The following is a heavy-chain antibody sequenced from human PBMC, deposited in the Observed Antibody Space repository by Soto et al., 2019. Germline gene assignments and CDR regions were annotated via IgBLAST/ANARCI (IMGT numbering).Heavy chain of an antibody. CDR3: ARQVVVTSYYFDY. CDR1: GDFMNSADHS. Sequence: SETLSLTCAVSGDFMNSADHSWAWIRQPPGKGLEWIGYIHHSGNTYSNPALRSRLTMSVDRSKNQFSLKLTSVTATDTAIYYCARQVVVTSYYFDYWGPGTLVTVSS. CDR2: IHHSGNT. D-gene: IGHD3-22*01. J-gene: IGHJ4*02. V-gene: IGHV4-30-2*01.